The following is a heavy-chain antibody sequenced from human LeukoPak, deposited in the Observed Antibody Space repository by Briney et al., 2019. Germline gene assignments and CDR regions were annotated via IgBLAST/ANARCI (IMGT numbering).Heavy chain of an antibody. V-gene: IGHV4-39*01. CDR1: GGSVRGGTYF. CDR3: ARRGDTAMVTFDY. D-gene: IGHD5-18*01. J-gene: IGHJ4*02. Sequence: WETLSLTCTVSGGSVRGGTYFWGWVRQPPGKGLEWIGSIFYSGSTYYNLSLKSRLTISVDTSENQFSLRLSSVTAADTAVYYCARRGDTAMVTFDYWGQGTLVTVSS. CDR2: IFYSGST.